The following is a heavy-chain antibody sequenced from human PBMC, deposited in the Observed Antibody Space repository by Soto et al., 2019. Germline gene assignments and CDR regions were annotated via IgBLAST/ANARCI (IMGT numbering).Heavy chain of an antibody. D-gene: IGHD3-16*01. J-gene: IGHJ5*02. V-gene: IGHV1-69*08. CDR1: GGTFSSYT. Sequence: QVQLVQSGAEVKKPGSSVKVSCKASGGTFSSYTISWVRQAPGQGLEVMGRIIPNLGIANYAQKFQGRVTITADKSTSTAYMELSSLRSEDTAVYYCARDHGGFDPWGQGTMVTVSS. CDR2: IIPNLGIA. CDR3: ARDHGGFDP.